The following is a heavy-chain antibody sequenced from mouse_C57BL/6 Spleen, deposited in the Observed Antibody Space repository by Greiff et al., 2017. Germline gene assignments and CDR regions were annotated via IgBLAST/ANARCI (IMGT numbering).Heavy chain of an antibody. D-gene: IGHD1-1*01. V-gene: IGHV5-4*01. CDR3: ARDEGITTVPSWFAY. J-gene: IGHJ3*01. Sequence: EVQLVESGGGLVKPGGSLKLSCAASGFTFSSYAMSWVRQTPEKRLEWVATISDGGSYTYYPDNVKGRFTISRDNAKNNLYLQMSHLKSEDTAMYYYARDEGITTVPSWFAYWGQGTLVTVSA. CDR1: GFTFSSYA. CDR2: ISDGGSYT.